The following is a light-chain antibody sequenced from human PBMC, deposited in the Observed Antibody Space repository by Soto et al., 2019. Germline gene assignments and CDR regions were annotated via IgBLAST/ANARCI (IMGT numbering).Light chain of an antibody. CDR1: QSVSNN. Sequence: EIVMTQSPAPLSVSPGERATLSCRASQSVSNNLAWYQQKPGQAPRLLIYFASTRATGTPARFSGSGSGTEFTLTISSLQSEDFAVYYCQQYNKWPLTFGGGTKVETK. CDR3: QQYNKWPLT. CDR2: FAS. J-gene: IGKJ4*01. V-gene: IGKV3-15*01.